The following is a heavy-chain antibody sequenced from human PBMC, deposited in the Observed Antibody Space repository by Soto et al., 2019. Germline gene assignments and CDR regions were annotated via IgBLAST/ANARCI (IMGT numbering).Heavy chain of an antibody. J-gene: IGHJ4*02. CDR1: GFNFNDYA. Sequence: SLRLSCAASGFNFNDYAMSWVRQAPGKGLEWVSAISGSGATTYDADSVKGRFTISRGNSKNTLYLQMNSLRAEDTAVYYCAKRPAYYYDSSGFHFDNWGRGTLVTVSS. CDR2: ISGSGATT. CDR3: AKRPAYYYDSSGFHFDN. D-gene: IGHD3-22*01. V-gene: IGHV3-23*01.